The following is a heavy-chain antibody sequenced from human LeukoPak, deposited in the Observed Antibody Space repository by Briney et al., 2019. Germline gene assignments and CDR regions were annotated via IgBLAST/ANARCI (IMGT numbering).Heavy chain of an antibody. V-gene: IGHV4-39*01. CDR2: IYYSGST. CDR3: ARRKDYNVLTGYYHAFDI. D-gene: IGHD3-9*01. J-gene: IGHJ3*02. CDR1: GASISNSSDY. Sequence: SETLSLTCTVSGASISNSSDYWDWIRQPPGKGLEWIGSIYYSGSTYYNPSLKSRAIISVDTSKNQFSLKLRSVTAADTAVYYCARRKDYNVLTGYYHAFDIWGQGTMVTVSS.